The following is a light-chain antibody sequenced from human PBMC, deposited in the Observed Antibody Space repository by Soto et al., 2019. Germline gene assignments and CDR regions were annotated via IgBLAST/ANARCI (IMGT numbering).Light chain of an antibody. V-gene: IGKV3-20*01. Sequence: IVLTQSPGTLSLPPGERATLSCRASQSVSSSYLAWYQQKPGQAPRLLIFGASRRATGIPDRFSGSGSGTNFTLTISRLEPEDFAVYYCQQYGKLPRTFGQGTKVDIK. J-gene: IGKJ1*01. CDR3: QQYGKLPRT. CDR2: GAS. CDR1: QSVSSSY.